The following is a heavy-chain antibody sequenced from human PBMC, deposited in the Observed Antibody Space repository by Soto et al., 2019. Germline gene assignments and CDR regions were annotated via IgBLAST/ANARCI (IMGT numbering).Heavy chain of an antibody. CDR2: IYHSGST. J-gene: IGHJ4*02. D-gene: IGHD3-22*01. V-gene: IGHV4-4*02. Sequence: SETLSLTCAVSGGSISSSNWWSWVRQPPGKGLEWIGEIYHSGSTNYNPSLKSRVTISVDKSKNQFSLKLSSVAAADTAVYYCARSLYYYDSSGYNLLFDYWGQGTLVTVSS. CDR1: GGSISSSNW. CDR3: ARSLYYYDSSGYNLLFDY.